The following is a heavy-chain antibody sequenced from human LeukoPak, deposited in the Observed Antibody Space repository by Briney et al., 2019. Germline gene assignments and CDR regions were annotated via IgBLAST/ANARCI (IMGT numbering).Heavy chain of an antibody. J-gene: IGHJ3*02. CDR3: ARDPARPVDI. CDR2: ISSSSSYI. Sequence: GGSLRLSCAASGFTFSDYYISWIRQAPGKGLEWVSSISSSSSYIYYADSVKGRFTISRDNAKNSLYLQMNSLRAEDTAVYYCARDPARPVDIWGQGTMVTVSS. CDR1: GFTFSDYY. V-gene: IGHV3-11*06.